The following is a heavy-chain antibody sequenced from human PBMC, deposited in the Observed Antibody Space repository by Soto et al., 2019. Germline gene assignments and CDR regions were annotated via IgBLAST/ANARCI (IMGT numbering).Heavy chain of an antibody. CDR1: GGSFSGYY. V-gene: IGHV4-34*01. D-gene: IGHD3-9*01. Sequence: SETLSLTCAVYGGSFSGYYWSWIRHPPGKGLEWIGEINHSGSTNYNPSLKSRVTISVDTSKNQFSLKLSSVTAADTAVYYCARGFYDIYPMIWFDPWGQGTLVTVSS. CDR3: ARGFYDIYPMIWFDP. CDR2: INHSGST. J-gene: IGHJ5*02.